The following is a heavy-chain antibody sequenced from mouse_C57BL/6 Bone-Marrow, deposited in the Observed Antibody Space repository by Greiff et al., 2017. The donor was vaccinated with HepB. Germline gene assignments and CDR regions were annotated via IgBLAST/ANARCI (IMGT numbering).Heavy chain of an antibody. CDR2: ISDGGSYT. CDR3: AREEGHMVTTDYAMDY. D-gene: IGHD2-2*01. J-gene: IGHJ4*01. Sequence: EVQGVESGGGLVKPGGSLKLSCAASGFTFSSYAMSWVRQTPEKRLEWVATISDGGSYTYYPDNVKGRFTISRDNAKNNLYLQMSHLKSEDTAMYYCAREEGHMVTTDYAMDYWGQGTSVTVSS. CDR1: GFTFSSYA. V-gene: IGHV5-4*01.